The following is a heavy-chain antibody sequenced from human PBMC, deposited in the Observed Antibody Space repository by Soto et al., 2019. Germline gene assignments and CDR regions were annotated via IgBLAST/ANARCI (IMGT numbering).Heavy chain of an antibody. D-gene: IGHD3-10*01. J-gene: IGHJ6*02. V-gene: IGHV3-53*01. Sequence: WGSLRLSCAASGLTVSNNYMSWVRKAPGKGLEWVSVIYNDGKTYYADSVKGRCTISRDTSKNTLHLQMDSLRDEDTAVYYCVRPLPSGQNYGMDVWGQGTTVTVSS. CDR1: GLTVSNNY. CDR2: IYNDGKT. CDR3: VRPLPSGQNYGMDV.